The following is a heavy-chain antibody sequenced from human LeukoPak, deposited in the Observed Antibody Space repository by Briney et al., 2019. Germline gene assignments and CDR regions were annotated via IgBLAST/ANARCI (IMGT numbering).Heavy chain of an antibody. CDR2: INPSGSST. CDR1: GYSFTSHY. Sequence: GASVKVSCKASGYSFTSHYMHWVRQAPGQGLEWMGLINPSGSSTLYAQKFQGRVTMTRDTSISTAYMELSRLRSDDTAVYYCAGGFAMVRGVINAWGQGTLVTVSS. V-gene: IGHV1-46*01. D-gene: IGHD3-10*01. CDR3: AGGFAMVRGVINA. J-gene: IGHJ4*02.